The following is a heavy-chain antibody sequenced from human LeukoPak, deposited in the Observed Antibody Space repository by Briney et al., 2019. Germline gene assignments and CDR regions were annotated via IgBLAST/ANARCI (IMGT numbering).Heavy chain of an antibody. Sequence: PGGSPRLSCAASGFTLSSYSMNWVRQAPGKGLEWVSSISSSSSYIYYADSVKGRFTISRDNAKNSLYLQMNSLRDEDTAVYYCATRVTGWIYYDAFDIWGQGTMVTVSS. V-gene: IGHV3-21*01. J-gene: IGHJ3*02. CDR1: GFTLSSYS. CDR3: ATRVTGWIYYDAFDI. D-gene: IGHD3-10*01. CDR2: ISSSSSYI.